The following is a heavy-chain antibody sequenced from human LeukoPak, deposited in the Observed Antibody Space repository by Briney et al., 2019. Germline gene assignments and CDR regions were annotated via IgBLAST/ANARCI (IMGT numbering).Heavy chain of an antibody. CDR2: ISGSGGST. J-gene: IGHJ4*02. Sequence: GGSLRLSCAASGFTFSSYAMSWVRQAPGKRLEWVSAISGSGGSTYYADSVKGRFTISRDNSKDTLCLQMNSLRAADTAVYYCAKDPPHSGWLRDYWDQGTLVTVSS. CDR3: AKDPPHSGWLRDY. D-gene: IGHD6-19*01. CDR1: GFTFSSYA. V-gene: IGHV3-23*01.